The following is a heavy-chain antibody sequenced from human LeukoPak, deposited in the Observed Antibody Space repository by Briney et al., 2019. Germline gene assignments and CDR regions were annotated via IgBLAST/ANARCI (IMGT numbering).Heavy chain of an antibody. CDR1: GGSFSGYC. J-gene: IGHJ6*04. D-gene: IGHD3-10*01. CDR3: ARGLRLVRGAHNGMDV. V-gene: IGHV4-34*01. Sequence: SETLSLTCAVYGGSFSGYCWSWIRQPPGKGLEWIGEINHSGSTNYNPSLKSRVTISVDTSKNQFSLKLSSVTAADTAVYYCARGLRLVRGAHNGMDVWGKGTTVTVSS. CDR2: INHSGST.